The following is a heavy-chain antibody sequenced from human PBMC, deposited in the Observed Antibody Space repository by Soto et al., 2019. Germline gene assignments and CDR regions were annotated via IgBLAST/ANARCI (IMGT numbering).Heavy chain of an antibody. V-gene: IGHV1-46*03. J-gene: IGHJ4*02. Sequence: QVQLVQSGAEVKKPGASVKVSCKASGYTFSSYHVHWVRQAPGQGLEWMGIIDPSGDYTTYAQNFQGRVTITRDTSTSTLCLELSSLRSEDTAVYYCTREFAVGCGSYSFWGQGTLVTVSS. CDR1: GYTFSSYH. CDR2: IDPSGDYT. CDR3: TREFAVGCGSYSF. D-gene: IGHD1-26*01.